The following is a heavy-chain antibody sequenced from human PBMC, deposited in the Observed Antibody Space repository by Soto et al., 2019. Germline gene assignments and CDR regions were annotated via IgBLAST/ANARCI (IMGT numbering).Heavy chain of an antibody. CDR3: ARGDWEVHSEGRDNRFDP. V-gene: IGHV1-69*01. Sequence: QVQLVQSGAEVKKPGSSVKVSCKASGGTFGSFAISWVRQAPGQGLEWMGGITPIYGTPNYAQKFQGRVTITADESTNTAYMDLSSLRSEDTAVYYCARGDWEVHSEGRDNRFDPWGQGTLVTVSS. J-gene: IGHJ5*02. CDR1: GGTFGSFA. D-gene: IGHD1-26*01. CDR2: ITPIYGTP.